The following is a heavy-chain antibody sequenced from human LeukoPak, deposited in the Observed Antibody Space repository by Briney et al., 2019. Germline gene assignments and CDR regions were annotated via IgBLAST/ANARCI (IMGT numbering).Heavy chain of an antibody. D-gene: IGHD3-16*01. CDR1: GFPFRSYA. CDR2: ISDESET. J-gene: IGHJ4*02. Sequence: PGGSLRLSCVASGFPFRSYALAWVRLAAGKGLECVSVISDESETTYSDSVKGRFTMSRDNAKNTLYLQINSLRVEDTAVYYCARQNYGNPDYWGQGTLVTVSS. CDR3: ARQNYGNPDY. V-gene: IGHV3-74*03.